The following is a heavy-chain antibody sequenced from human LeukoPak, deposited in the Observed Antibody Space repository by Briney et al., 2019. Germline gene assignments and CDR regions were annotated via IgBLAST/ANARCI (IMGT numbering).Heavy chain of an antibody. Sequence: PGGSLRLSCAASGFTFSSYAMSWVRQAPGKGLEWVSDISGSGGSTYYADSVKGRFTISRDNSKNTLYLQMNSLRAEDTAVYYCAKVRGAALKMSYFDYWGQGTLVTVSS. J-gene: IGHJ4*02. CDR1: GFTFSSYA. V-gene: IGHV3-23*01. CDR2: ISGSGGST. D-gene: IGHD6-13*01. CDR3: AKVRGAALKMSYFDY.